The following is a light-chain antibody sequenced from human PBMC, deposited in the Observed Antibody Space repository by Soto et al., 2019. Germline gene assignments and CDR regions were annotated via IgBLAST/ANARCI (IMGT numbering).Light chain of an antibody. Sequence: IQLTQSPASLSSSVGDTVTITCRASQSISSYLTWYQQKPGTGPKLLIWAASTRHSGVPPRFSGSGSGTDFTLAISSLQSEDSATYYCLQDINYPWTFGQGTKVDIK. CDR1: QSISSY. J-gene: IGKJ1*01. V-gene: IGKV1-6*01. CDR3: LQDINYPWT. CDR2: AAS.